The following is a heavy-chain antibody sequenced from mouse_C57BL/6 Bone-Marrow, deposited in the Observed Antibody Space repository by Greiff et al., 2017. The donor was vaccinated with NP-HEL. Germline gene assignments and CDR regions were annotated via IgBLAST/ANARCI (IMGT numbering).Heavy chain of an antibody. Sequence: EVKLVESGAELVRPGASVKLSCTASGFNIKDDYMHWVKQRPEQGLEWIGWIDPENGDTEYASKFQGKATITADTSSNTAYLQLSSLTSEDTAVYYCTSYYYGYYWGQGTTLTVSS. V-gene: IGHV14-4*01. CDR2: IDPENGDT. CDR3: TSYYYGYY. J-gene: IGHJ2*01. CDR1: GFNIKDDY. D-gene: IGHD1-1*01.